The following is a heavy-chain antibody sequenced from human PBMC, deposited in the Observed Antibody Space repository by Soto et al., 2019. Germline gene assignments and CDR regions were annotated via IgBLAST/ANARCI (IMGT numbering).Heavy chain of an antibody. CDR3: AKDRGYYYGSGPMDV. Sequence: GGSLRLSCAASGFTFSSYAMSWVRQAPGKGLEWVSAISGSGGSTYYADSVKGRLTISRDNSKNTLYLQMNSLRAEDTAVYYCAKDRGYYYGSGPMDVWGQGTTVTVSS. CDR1: GFTFSSYA. V-gene: IGHV3-23*01. D-gene: IGHD3-10*01. J-gene: IGHJ6*02. CDR2: ISGSGGST.